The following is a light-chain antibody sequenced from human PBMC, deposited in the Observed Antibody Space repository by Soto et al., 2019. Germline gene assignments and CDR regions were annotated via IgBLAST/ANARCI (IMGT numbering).Light chain of an antibody. CDR3: QQTLSVPRT. V-gene: IGKV1-39*01. Sequence: DIQMTQSPSSLSASVGDRVTITCRTSQAINNYLNWYRQKPGKVPEVLIYGASSLQDGVSSRFTGSASRTYFTLTISSLQPEDFATYYCQQTLSVPRTFGLGTKVEIK. CDR1: QAINNY. CDR2: GAS. J-gene: IGKJ1*01.